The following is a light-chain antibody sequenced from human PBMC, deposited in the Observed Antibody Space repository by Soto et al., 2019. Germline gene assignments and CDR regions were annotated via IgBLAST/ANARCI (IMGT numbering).Light chain of an antibody. CDR2: EVS. Sequence: QSALTQPASVSGSPGQSITISCTGTSSDVGSYNLVSWYQQHPDKAPKLMIYEVSKRPSGVSNRVSGSKSGNTASLTIAGLQAEDEADYYCCSYAGSSTSWVFGGGTKLTVL. J-gene: IGLJ3*02. CDR1: SSDVGSYNL. V-gene: IGLV2-23*02. CDR3: CSYAGSSTSWV.